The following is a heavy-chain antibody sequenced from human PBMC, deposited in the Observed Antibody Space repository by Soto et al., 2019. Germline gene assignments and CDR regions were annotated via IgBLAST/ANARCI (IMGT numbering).Heavy chain of an antibody. D-gene: IGHD3-3*01. J-gene: IGHJ3*02. CDR2: IYYSGST. CDR3: ARTRVVTIFGPRDARGNAFDI. Sequence: SETLSLTCTVSGGSISSGGYYWSWIRQQPGKGLESFGYIYYSGSTYYNPSLKSRVTISVDTSKNQFSLKLSSVTAADTAVYYCARTRVVTIFGPRDARGNAFDIWGLGTMVTASS. V-gene: IGHV4-31*03. CDR1: GGSISSGGYY.